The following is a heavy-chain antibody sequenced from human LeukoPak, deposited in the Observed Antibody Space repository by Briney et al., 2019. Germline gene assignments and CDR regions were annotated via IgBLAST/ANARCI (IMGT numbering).Heavy chain of an antibody. CDR3: ASSLDYGGNPGAFDI. J-gene: IGHJ3*02. V-gene: IGHV3-21*01. D-gene: IGHD4-23*01. Sequence: GGSLTLSCAPSGFTFNSYWLAWVRQAPGKGLEWVSSISSSSSYIYYADSVKGRFTISRDNAKNSLYLQMNSLSAEDTAVYYCASSLDYGGNPGAFDIWGQGTMVTVSS. CDR1: GFTFNSYW. CDR2: ISSSSSYI.